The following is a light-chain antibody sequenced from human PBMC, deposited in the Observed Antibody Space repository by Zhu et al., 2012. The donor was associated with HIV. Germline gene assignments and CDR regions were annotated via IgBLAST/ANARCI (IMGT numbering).Light chain of an antibody. J-gene: IGKJ1*01. V-gene: IGKV3-20*01. Sequence: PGESATLSCRASQSVSSSYLAWYQQKPGQAPRLLIYGASDRASGVPDRFSGSGSGTDFTLSISRLEPEDFAVYYCHQYDNSWTFGQGTKVEIK. CDR1: QSVSSSY. CDR3: HQYDNSWT. CDR2: GAS.